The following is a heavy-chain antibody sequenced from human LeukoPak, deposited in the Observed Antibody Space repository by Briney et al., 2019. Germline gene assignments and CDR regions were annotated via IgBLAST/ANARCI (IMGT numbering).Heavy chain of an antibody. J-gene: IGHJ5*02. CDR2: IKTYNGNT. CDR1: GGTFSSYA. CDR3: AREGNTWLDP. V-gene: IGHV1-18*01. Sequence: ASVNVSCKASGGTFSSYAISWVRQAPGHGLEWMGWIKTYNGNTNYAQKFQGRVTLTTDTSTRTAYMELRSLTSDDTAVYYCAREGNTWLDPWGQGALVTVSS.